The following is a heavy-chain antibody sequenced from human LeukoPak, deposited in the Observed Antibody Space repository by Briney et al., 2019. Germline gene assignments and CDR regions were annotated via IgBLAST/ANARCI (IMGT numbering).Heavy chain of an antibody. J-gene: IGHJ4*02. CDR3: AKDNGGYYDSSGYIIGDY. CDR2: ISGSGGST. V-gene: IGHV3-23*01. Sequence: GGSLRLSCAASGFTFSSYAMSWVRQALGKGLEWVSAISGSGGSTYYADSVKGRFTISRDNSKNTLYLQMNSLRAEDTAVYYCAKDNGGYYDSSGYIIGDYWGQGTLVTVSS. CDR1: GFTFSSYA. D-gene: IGHD3-22*01.